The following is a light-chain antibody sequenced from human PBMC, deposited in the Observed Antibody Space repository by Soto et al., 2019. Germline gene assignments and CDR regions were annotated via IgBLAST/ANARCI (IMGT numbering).Light chain of an antibody. CDR2: GTS. CDR1: QSVSSN. Sequence: EIVMTQSPATLSVSPGERATLSCRASQSVSSNLAWYQQKPGQAPRLLIYGTSTRATGVPARFXGSGXGTXXXXXXXXXQSXDFAXXYCXQXNNWPRTFGQXTKVEXX. CDR3: XQXNNWPRT. V-gene: IGKV3-15*01. J-gene: IGKJ1*01.